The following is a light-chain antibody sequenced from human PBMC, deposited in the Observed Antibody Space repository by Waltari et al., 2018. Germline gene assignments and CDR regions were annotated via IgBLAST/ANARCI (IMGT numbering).Light chain of an antibody. J-gene: IGKJ1*01. CDR3: QHYESLPVT. V-gene: IGKV3-20*01. CDR2: HAS. CDR1: QSISRY. Sequence: EIMLTQSPGTLSLSPGERATLSCRASQSISRYLAWYQHKPGQAPRLLIYHASSRATGIPDRFSGSGSGTDFSLTISRLEPEDFAVYYCQHYESLPVTFGQGTKVEIK.